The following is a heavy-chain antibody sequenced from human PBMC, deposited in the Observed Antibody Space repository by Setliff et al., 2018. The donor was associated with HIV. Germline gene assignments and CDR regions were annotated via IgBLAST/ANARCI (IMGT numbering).Heavy chain of an antibody. CDR3: ARVRRGKAIITTGGMDV. CDR1: GYTFTSYG. CDR2: ISAYNGNT. J-gene: IGHJ6*02. D-gene: IGHD3-10*01. Sequence: ASVKVSCKASGYTFTSYGISWVRQAPGQGLEWMGWISAYNGNTNYAQKLQGRVTVTRDTSINTAYMVLSSLKSDDTAMYFCARVRRGKAIITTGGMDVWGQGTTVTVSS. V-gene: IGHV1-18*01.